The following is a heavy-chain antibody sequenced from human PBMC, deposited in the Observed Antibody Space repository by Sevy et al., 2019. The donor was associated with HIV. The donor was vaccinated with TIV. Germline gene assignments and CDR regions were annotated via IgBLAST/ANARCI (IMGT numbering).Heavy chain of an antibody. V-gene: IGHV3-23*01. Sequence: GGSLRLSCAASGFTFNNYALTWVRQAPGKGLEWVSTISGSGARTDYTDSVRGRFTISRDNSKNTLYLQMSSLRADDTATYFCAKNLLTTVTTDDAFDIWGQGTVVTVSS. J-gene: IGHJ3*02. D-gene: IGHD4-4*01. CDR1: GFTFNNYA. CDR3: AKNLLTTVTTDDAFDI. CDR2: ISGSGART.